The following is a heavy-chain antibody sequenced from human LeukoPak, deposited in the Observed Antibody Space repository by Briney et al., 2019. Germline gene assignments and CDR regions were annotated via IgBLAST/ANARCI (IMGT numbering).Heavy chain of an antibody. Sequence: PSETLSPTCAVSGDSISSGGYSWSWIRQPPGKGLEWIGYIYYSGSTYYNPSLKSRVTISVDTSKNQFSLKLSSVTAADTAVYYCAGRYYYHNLRAFDIWGQGTMVTVSS. V-gene: IGHV4-30-4*07. CDR1: GDSISSGGYS. CDR3: AGRYYYHNLRAFDI. J-gene: IGHJ3*02. CDR2: IYYSGST. D-gene: IGHD3-22*01.